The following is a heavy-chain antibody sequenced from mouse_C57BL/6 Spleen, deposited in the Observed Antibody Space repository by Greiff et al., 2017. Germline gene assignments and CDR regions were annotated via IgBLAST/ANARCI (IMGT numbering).Heavy chain of an antibody. CDR2: IYPGDGDT. D-gene: IGHD1-1*01. V-gene: IGHV1-82*01. J-gene: IGHJ2*01. Sequence: QVQLKQSGPELVKPGASVKISCKASGYAFSSSWMNWVKQRPGKGLEWIGRIYPGDGDTNYNGKFKGKATLTADKSSSTAYMQLSSLTSEDSAVYFCARGYYGSSPHFDYWGRGTTLTVSS. CDR3: ARGYYGSSPHFDY. CDR1: GYAFSSSW.